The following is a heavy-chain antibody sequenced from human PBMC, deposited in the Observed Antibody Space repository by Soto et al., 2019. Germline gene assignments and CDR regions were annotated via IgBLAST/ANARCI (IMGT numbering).Heavy chain of an antibody. V-gene: IGHV3-53*04. CDR1: GFTVSSNY. J-gene: IGHJ4*02. D-gene: IGHD6-13*01. CDR3: ARDFKRYSSPPGPLEY. Sequence: GGSLRLSCAASGFTVSSNYMSWVRQAPGKGLEWVSVIYSGGSTYYADSVKGRFTISRHNSKNTLYLQMNSLRAEDTAVYYCARDFKRYSSPPGPLEYWGLGTLVTVSS. CDR2: IYSGGST.